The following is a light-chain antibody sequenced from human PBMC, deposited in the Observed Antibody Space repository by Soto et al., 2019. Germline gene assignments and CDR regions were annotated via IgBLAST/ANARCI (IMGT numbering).Light chain of an antibody. CDR3: QQSYSTPRT. Sequence: EIVLTQSPGTLSLSPGERATLSCRTSQSVSSSYLAWYQQQPGQAPRLLIYGASSRATGIPDRFSGSGSGTDFTLTISSLQPEDFATYYCQQSYSTPRTFGQGTKVEIK. J-gene: IGKJ1*01. CDR2: GAS. CDR1: QSVSSSY. V-gene: IGKV3-20*01.